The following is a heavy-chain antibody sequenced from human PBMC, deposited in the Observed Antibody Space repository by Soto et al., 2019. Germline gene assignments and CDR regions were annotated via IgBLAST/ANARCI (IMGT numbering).Heavy chain of an antibody. CDR2: IYPDDSDT. CDR1: GYNFNNYW. Sequence: PGESLKISCKASGYNFNNYWIGWVRQMPEKGLEWMGFIYPDDSDTKYSPSFQGQVTISVDKSITTASPQWSSLKASDTAMYYCPRIPFEATGSYFDYWAQETLVTVS. J-gene: IGHJ4*02. V-gene: IGHV5-51*01. CDR3: PRIPFEATGSYFDY. D-gene: IGHD6-13*01.